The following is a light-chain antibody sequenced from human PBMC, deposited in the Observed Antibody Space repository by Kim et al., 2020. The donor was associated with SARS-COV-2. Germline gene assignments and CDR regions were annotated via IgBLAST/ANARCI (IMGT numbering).Light chain of an antibody. Sequence: PGERATLSCRASQSISSSYLAWYQQRPGQAPRFLIYGASSRATGIPDRFSGSGSGADFTLTISRLEPEDFAVYYCQHYSSSPPWTFGQGTKVDIK. J-gene: IGKJ1*01. CDR3: QHYSSSPPWT. CDR2: GAS. CDR1: QSISSSY. V-gene: IGKV3-20*01.